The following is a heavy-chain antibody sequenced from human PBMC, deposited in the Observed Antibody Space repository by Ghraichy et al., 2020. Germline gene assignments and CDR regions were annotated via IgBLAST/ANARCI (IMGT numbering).Heavy chain of an antibody. Sequence: GESLNISCAASGFTFSSYAMSWVRQAPGKGLEWVSAISGSGGSTYYADSVKGRFTISRDNSKNTLYLQMNSLRAEDTAVYYCAIGPPDIVVVVAANPFDYWGQGTLVTVSS. CDR1: GFTFSSYA. J-gene: IGHJ4*02. CDR3: AIGPPDIVVVVAANPFDY. D-gene: IGHD2-15*01. V-gene: IGHV3-23*01. CDR2: ISGSGGST.